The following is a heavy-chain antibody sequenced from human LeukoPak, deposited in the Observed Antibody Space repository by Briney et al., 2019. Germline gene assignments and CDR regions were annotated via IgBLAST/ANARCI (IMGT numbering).Heavy chain of an antibody. Sequence: PETLSLTCAVYGGSFSGYYWSWIRQPPGKGLEWIGEINHSGSTNYNPSLKSRVTTSVDTSKNQFSLKLSSVTAADTAVYYCAREPMELRHYFDYWGQGTLVTVSS. J-gene: IGHJ4*02. CDR1: GGSFSGYY. CDR3: AREPMELRHYFDY. CDR2: INHSGST. V-gene: IGHV4-34*01. D-gene: IGHD1-7*01.